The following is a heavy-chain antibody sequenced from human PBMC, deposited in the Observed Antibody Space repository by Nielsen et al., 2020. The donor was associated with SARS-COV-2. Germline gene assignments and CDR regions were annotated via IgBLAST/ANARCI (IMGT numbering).Heavy chain of an antibody. J-gene: IGHJ6*02. CDR2: INHSGST. CDR3: ARERYSYGPYYYYYGMDV. Sequence: GSLRLSCAVYGGSFSGYYWSWIRQPPGRGLEWIGEINHSGSTNYNPSLKSRVTISVDTSKNQFSLKLSSVTAADTAVYYCARERYSYGPYYYYYGMDVWGQGTTVTVSS. V-gene: IGHV4-34*01. D-gene: IGHD5-18*01. CDR1: GGSFSGYY.